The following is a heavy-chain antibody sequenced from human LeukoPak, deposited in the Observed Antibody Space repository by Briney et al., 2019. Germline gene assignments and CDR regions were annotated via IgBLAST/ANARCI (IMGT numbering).Heavy chain of an antibody. V-gene: IGHV5-51*01. CDR1: GYIFNIYW. D-gene: IGHD3-10*01. Sequence: HGESLKISCKGSGYIFNIYWIAWVRQMPGKGLEWMGIIYPGDSDTRYSPSFQGQVTISADKSISTAYLQWSSLKASDTAMYYCARRGRNYNNTNWFDPWGQGTLVTVSS. CDR2: IYPGDSDT. CDR3: ARRGRNYNNTNWFDP. J-gene: IGHJ5*02.